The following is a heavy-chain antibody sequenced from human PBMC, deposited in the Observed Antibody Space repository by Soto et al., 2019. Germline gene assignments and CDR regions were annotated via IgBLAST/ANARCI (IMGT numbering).Heavy chain of an antibody. Sequence: GGSLRLSCAASGFTFSSYSMNWFRQAPGKGLEWVSYISSSSSTIYYADSVKGRFTISRDNAKNSLYLQMNSLRAEDTAVYYCARDEVDSSSWYSGCTFDPWGQGTLVTVSS. CDR3: ARDEVDSSSWYSGCTFDP. D-gene: IGHD6-13*01. CDR1: GFTFSSYS. CDR2: ISSSSSTI. J-gene: IGHJ5*02. V-gene: IGHV3-48*01.